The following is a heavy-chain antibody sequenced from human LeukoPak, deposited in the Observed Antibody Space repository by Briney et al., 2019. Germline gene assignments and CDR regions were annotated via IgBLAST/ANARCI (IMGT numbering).Heavy chain of an antibody. CDR3: AKDVGAVAGTYDY. V-gene: IGHV3-23*01. CDR2: ISGSGGST. CDR1: GFTFSSYA. Sequence: GGSLRLSCAASGFTFSSYAMSWVRQAPGKGLEWVSGISGSGGSTYYGDSVKGRFTISRDNSKNTLYLQMNSLRAEDTAVYYCAKDVGAVAGTYDYWGQGSLVTVSS. D-gene: IGHD6-19*01. J-gene: IGHJ4*02.